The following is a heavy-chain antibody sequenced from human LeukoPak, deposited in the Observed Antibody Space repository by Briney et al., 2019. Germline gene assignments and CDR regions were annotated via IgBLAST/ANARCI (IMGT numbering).Heavy chain of an antibody. CDR1: GFTFSSYS. Sequence: GGSLRLSCAASGFTFSSYSMNWVRQAPGKGLEWVSYISSSSSTIYYADSVKGRFTISRDNAKNSLYLQMNSLRAEDTAVYYCASLYYYGSGRRDWGQGTLVTVSS. CDR3: ASLYYYGSGRRD. J-gene: IGHJ4*02. V-gene: IGHV3-48*04. CDR2: ISSSSSTI. D-gene: IGHD3-10*01.